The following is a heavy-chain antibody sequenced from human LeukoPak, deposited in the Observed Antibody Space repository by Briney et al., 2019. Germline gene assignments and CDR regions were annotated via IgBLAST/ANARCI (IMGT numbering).Heavy chain of an antibody. D-gene: IGHD3-10*01. Sequence: GGSLRLSCAASGFTFTTYGMHWVRQAPGKGLEWVAFIRDGGSNKYHADSVKGRFTISRDNSKNTLYLQMNSLRVEDTAVYYCAKAAGVRFGELDYWGQGTLVTVSS. CDR3: AKAAGVRFGELDY. V-gene: IGHV3-30*02. CDR2: IRDGGSNK. CDR1: GFTFTTYG. J-gene: IGHJ4*02.